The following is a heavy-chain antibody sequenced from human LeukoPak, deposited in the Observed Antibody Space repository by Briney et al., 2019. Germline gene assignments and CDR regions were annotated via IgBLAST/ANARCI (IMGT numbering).Heavy chain of an antibody. CDR2: IYYSGST. CDR1: GGSISSSSYY. V-gene: IGHV4-39*07. Sequence: MPSETLSLTCTVSGGSISSSSYYWSWIRQSPGKELEWIGSIYYSGSTYYNPSLRSRVTISVDTSKNQFSLKLSSVTAADTAVYYCARGDSSSPCYIDYWGQGILVTVSS. J-gene: IGHJ4*02. CDR3: ARGDSSSPCYIDY. D-gene: IGHD6-6*01.